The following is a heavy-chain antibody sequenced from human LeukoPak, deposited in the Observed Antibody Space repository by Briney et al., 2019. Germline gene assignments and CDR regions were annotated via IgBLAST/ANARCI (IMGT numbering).Heavy chain of an antibody. CDR2: IYYSGTT. V-gene: IGHV4-39*01. CDR1: GGSISGSGYY. J-gene: IGHJ3*01. Sequence: SETLSLTCTVSGGSISGSGYYWGWIRQPPGKGLEWIGSIYYSGTTYYNASLKSRVTISADTSKNQFSLKLNSVTAADTAVYYCARLGAEGYRSSTSCGAFDFWGQGTMVTVSS. CDR3: ARLGAEGYRSSTSCGAFDF. D-gene: IGHD2-2*01.